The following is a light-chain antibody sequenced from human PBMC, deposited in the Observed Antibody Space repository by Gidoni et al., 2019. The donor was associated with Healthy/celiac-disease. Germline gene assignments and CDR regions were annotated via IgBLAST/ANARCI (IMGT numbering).Light chain of an antibody. CDR3: QQYYSTQYT. J-gene: IGKJ2*01. CDR1: QSVFYISNNKNY. Sequence: DIVMTQSPDSLAVYLGERATINCKSIQSVFYISNNKNYLAWYQQKPGQPPKLLIYWASTRESGVPDRFSGSGSGTDFTLTISSLQAEDVAVYYCQQYYSTQYTFGQGTKLEIK. V-gene: IGKV4-1*01. CDR2: WAS.